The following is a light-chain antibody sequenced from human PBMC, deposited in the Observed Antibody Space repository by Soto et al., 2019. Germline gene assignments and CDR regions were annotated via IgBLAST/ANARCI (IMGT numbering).Light chain of an antibody. CDR3: QQTYTTRCT. CDR2: DAS. V-gene: IGKV1-5*01. J-gene: IGKJ3*01. Sequence: DIQMTQSPSTLSASVGDRVTITCRASQSISSWLAWYQQKPGKAPKLLIYDASSLESGVPSRFSGSGSGTEFTLTISSLQPDDFATYYCQQTYTTRCTFGPGTKVDIK. CDR1: QSISSW.